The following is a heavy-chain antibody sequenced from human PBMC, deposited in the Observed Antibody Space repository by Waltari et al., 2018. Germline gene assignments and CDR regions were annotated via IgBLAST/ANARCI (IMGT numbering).Heavy chain of an antibody. CDR2: MNSDGSSI. CDR1: GFRFSYYW. Sequence: EVQLVAAGGAMVQPGGSLSLSCAASGFRFSYYWLHWVRQVPGKGLVWVSRMNSDGSSISYTDSVKGRFTISRDNSKNMLYLQLNSLRAEDTAVYYCARKGGRGYTYGPFYYDSWGQGTLVTVSS. D-gene: IGHD5-18*01. J-gene: IGHJ4*02. V-gene: IGHV3-74*01. CDR3: ARKGGRGYTYGPFYYDS.